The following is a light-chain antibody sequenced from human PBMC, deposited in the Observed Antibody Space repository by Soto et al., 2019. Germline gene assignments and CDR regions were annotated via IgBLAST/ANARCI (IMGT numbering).Light chain of an antibody. Sequence: VFTQSASTLSLSPVERATLSCRASQSVSSYLAWYQQKPGQAPRLLIYDASNRATGIPARFSGSGSGTDFTLTISSLEPEDFAVYYCQHRSNWPRTFGQGTKVDIK. CDR2: DAS. CDR1: QSVSSY. V-gene: IGKV3-11*01. CDR3: QHRSNWPRT. J-gene: IGKJ1*01.